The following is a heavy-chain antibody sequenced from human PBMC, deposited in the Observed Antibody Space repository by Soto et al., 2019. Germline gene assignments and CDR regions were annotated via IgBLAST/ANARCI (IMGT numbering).Heavy chain of an antibody. D-gene: IGHD3-10*01. J-gene: IGHJ4*02. CDR2: ISGGGSST. Sequence: PGGSLRLSCAASGFTFSSYAMSWVRQAPGKGLEWVSGISGGGSSTFYADSVKGRFTISRDNSKNTLYLQMNSLRAEDTAVYYCAKDLWFGELLSSFDCWGQGTLVTVSS. V-gene: IGHV3-23*01. CDR3: AKDLWFGELLSSFDC. CDR1: GFTFSSYA.